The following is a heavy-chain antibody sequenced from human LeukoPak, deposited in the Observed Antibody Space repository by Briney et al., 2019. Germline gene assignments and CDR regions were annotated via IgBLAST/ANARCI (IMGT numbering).Heavy chain of an antibody. J-gene: IGHJ4*02. Sequence: ASAKVSCKASGYTFTNYEINWVRQTTEQGLEWMGWMNPNSGDTGYAEKFQGRVTITRNTSISTAYMELNILRSEDTAVYYCARGLRRYCSSTSCPFDYWGQGTLVTVSS. CDR2: MNPNSGDT. V-gene: IGHV1-8*03. CDR1: GYTFTNYE. D-gene: IGHD2-2*01. CDR3: ARGLRRYCSSTSCPFDY.